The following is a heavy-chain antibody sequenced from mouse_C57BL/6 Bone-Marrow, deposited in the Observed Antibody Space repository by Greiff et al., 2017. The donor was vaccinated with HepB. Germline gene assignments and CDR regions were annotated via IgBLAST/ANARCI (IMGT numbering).Heavy chain of an antibody. CDR3: ARWITTGYYFDY. J-gene: IGHJ2*01. Sequence: VQLQQSGAELVKPGASVKLSCKASGYTFTSYWMHWVKQRPGQGLEWIGMIHPNSGSTNYNEKFKSKATLTVDKSSSTAYMQLSSLTSEDSAVYYCARWITTGYYFDYWGQGTTLTVSS. CDR2: IHPNSGST. CDR1: GYTFTSYW. D-gene: IGHD2-4*01. V-gene: IGHV1-64*01.